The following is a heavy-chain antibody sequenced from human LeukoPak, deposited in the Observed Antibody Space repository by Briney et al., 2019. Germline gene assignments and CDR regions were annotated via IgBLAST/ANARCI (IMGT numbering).Heavy chain of an antibody. D-gene: IGHD1-26*01. J-gene: IGHJ3*02. CDR1: GYSFTSYY. Sequence: ASVKVSCKTSGYSFTSYYIHWVRQAPGQGLEWMGIINPSGGSTTYAQKFLGRLTMASDTSTSTVYMELSSLRSEDTAMYYCARSSAYYNEADIWGQGTMVTVSS. V-gene: IGHV1-46*01. CDR2: INPSGGST. CDR3: ARSSAYYNEADI.